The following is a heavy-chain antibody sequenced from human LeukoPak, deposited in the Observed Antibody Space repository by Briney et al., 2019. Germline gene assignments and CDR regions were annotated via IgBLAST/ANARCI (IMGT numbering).Heavy chain of an antibody. CDR3: ARALFGLSSRYYHDSSGYIDH. J-gene: IGHJ4*02. Sequence: SETLSLTCTVSGGSISSGGYCWSWARQYPGKGLEWVGYIYYSGSTYYNPSLKSRVTISVDTSKNQFSLKLSSVTAADTAVYYCARALFGLSSRYYHDSSGYIDHWGQGTLVTVSS. CDR2: IYYSGST. D-gene: IGHD3-22*01. V-gene: IGHV4-31*03. CDR1: GGSISSGGYC.